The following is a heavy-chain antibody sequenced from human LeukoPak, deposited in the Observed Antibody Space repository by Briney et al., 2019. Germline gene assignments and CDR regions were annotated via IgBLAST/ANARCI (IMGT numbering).Heavy chain of an antibody. Sequence: PGGSLRLSCAASGFTFSSYSMNWVRQAPGKGLEWVSSISSSSSYIYYADSVRGRFTISRDNAKNSLYLQMNSLKAEDTAVYYCARGRRNTVNWFDPWGQGTLVTVSS. J-gene: IGHJ5*02. V-gene: IGHV3-21*01. CDR3: ARGRRNTVNWFDP. D-gene: IGHD4-17*01. CDR2: ISSSSSYI. CDR1: GFTFSSYS.